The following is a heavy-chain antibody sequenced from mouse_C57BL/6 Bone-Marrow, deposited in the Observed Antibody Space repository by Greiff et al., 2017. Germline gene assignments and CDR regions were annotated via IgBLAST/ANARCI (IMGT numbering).Heavy chain of an antibody. CDR3: ARDGYYVRDAMDY. D-gene: IGHD2-3*01. J-gene: IGHJ4*01. Sequence: VQLQQPWAELVKPGASVKLSCKASGYTFTSYWMPWVKQRPGQGLEWIGMFHPNIGSTNYNEKFKSKATLTVDKSSSTAYMQLSSLTSEDSAVYYCARDGYYVRDAMDYWGQGTSVTVAS. CDR2: FHPNIGST. CDR1: GYTFTSYW. V-gene: IGHV1-64*01.